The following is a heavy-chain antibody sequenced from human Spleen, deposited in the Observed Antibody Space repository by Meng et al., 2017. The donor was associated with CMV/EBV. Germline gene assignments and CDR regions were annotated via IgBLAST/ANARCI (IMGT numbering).Heavy chain of an antibody. J-gene: IGHJ4*02. CDR1: GLIFSNYE. Sequence: GESLKISCAASGLIFSNYEMNWVRQAPGKGLEWISSITSGSHNMYYADSVKGRFTISRDNAKNSLYLQMNSLRAEDTALYYCARESNARDYDFDAWGQGTLVTVSS. CDR2: ITSGSHNM. CDR3: ARESNARDYDFDA. D-gene: IGHD3-22*01. V-gene: IGHV3-48*03.